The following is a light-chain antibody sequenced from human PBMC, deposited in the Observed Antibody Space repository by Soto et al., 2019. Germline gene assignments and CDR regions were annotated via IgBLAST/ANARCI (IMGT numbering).Light chain of an antibody. V-gene: IGKV1-39*01. CDR1: QSISSY. CDR3: QQSYSTPLT. CDR2: AAS. Sequence: DIQVTQSPSSLSASVGDRVTITCRASQSISSYLNWYQQKPGKAPKLLIYAASSLQSGVPSRFSGSGSGTDFTLTISSLQPEDFATYYCQQSYSTPLTSGGGTKVEIK. J-gene: IGKJ4*01.